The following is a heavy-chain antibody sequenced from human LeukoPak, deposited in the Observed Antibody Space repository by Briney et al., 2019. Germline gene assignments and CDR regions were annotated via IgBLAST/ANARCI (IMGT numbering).Heavy chain of an antibody. Sequence: GGSLRLSCAGSGFTFSSYGMSWVRQAPGKGLEWVSAISGSDSSTHYADSVKGRLTISRDNSKNTLSLQMNSLRAEDTAVYYCVKDYYDSGGYYYGMDVWGQGTTVTVSS. J-gene: IGHJ6*02. V-gene: IGHV3-23*01. D-gene: IGHD3-22*01. CDR3: VKDYYDSGGYYYGMDV. CDR2: ISGSDSST. CDR1: GFTFSSYG.